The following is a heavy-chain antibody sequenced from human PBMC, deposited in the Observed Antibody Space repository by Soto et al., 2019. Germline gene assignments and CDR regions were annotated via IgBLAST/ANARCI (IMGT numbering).Heavy chain of an antibody. D-gene: IGHD3-10*01. CDR3: ARSYGSGSYYTFSAPYYFDY. J-gene: IGHJ4*02. CDR1: GYSFTSYW. Sequence: GESLNISCKGSGYSFTSYWISWVRQMPGKGLEWMGRIDPSDSYTNYSPSFQGHVTISADKSISTAYLQWSSLKASDTAMYYCARSYGSGSYYTFSAPYYFDYWGQGTLVTVSS. V-gene: IGHV5-10-1*01. CDR2: IDPSDSYT.